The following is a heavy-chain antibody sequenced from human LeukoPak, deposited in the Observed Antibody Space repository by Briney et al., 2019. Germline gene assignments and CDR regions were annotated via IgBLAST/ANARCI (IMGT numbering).Heavy chain of an antibody. CDR3: ARSPYRYDSSGSYDY. CDR2: ISSSSSYI. D-gene: IGHD3-22*01. Sequence: GGSLRLSCAASGFTFSSYSMNWVRQAPGKGLEWVSSISSSSSYIYYADSVKGRFTISRDNAKNSLYLQMNSLRAEDTAVYYCARSPYRYDSSGSYDYWGQGTLVTVSS. V-gene: IGHV3-21*01. CDR1: GFTFSSYS. J-gene: IGHJ4*02.